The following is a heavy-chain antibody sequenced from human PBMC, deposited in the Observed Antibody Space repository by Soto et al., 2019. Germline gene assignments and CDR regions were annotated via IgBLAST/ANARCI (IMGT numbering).Heavy chain of an antibody. Sequence: ASVKLSCKASGYTFIDYFIQWVRQAPGQGLEWMGWINPSSGETTYAQKFQGRVTMTRDTSISTAYMDLITLRSDDTAIYYCVRGLKRRDLDYWGQGTPVTVS. J-gene: IGHJ4*02. CDR3: VRGLKRRDLDY. CDR2: INPSSGET. V-gene: IGHV1-2*02. CDR1: GYTFIDYF.